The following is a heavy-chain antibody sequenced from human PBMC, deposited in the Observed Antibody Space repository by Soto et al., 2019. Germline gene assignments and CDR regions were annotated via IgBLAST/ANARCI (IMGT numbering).Heavy chain of an antibody. Sequence: SETLSLTCAVSGYSINSAYYWAWIRQPPGKGLEWIGSISHRGSTYYSPSLKSRVTISGDTSKNQFSLQLSSVAAADTAIYYCARARLVGLTTWDYFDYWGQGTLVTVSS. CDR2: ISHRGST. J-gene: IGHJ4*02. CDR1: GYSINSAYY. CDR3: ARARLVGLTTWDYFDY. V-gene: IGHV4-38-2*01. D-gene: IGHD1-1*01.